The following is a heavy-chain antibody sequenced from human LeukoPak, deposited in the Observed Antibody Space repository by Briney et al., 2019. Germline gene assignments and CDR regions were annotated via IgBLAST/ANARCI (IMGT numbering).Heavy chain of an antibody. J-gene: IGHJ4*02. Sequence: SQTLSLTCTVSGGSISSGGYYWSWIRQHPGKGLEWIGEINHSGSTNYNPSLKSRVTISVDTSKNQFSLKLSSVTAADTAVYYCARGYVDTAMDHYYFDYWGQGTLVTVSS. V-gene: IGHV4-31*03. CDR2: INHSGST. CDR1: GGSISSGGYY. CDR3: ARGYVDTAMDHYYFDY. D-gene: IGHD5-18*01.